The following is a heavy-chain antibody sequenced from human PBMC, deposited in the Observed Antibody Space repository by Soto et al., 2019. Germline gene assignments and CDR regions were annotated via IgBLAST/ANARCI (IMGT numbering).Heavy chain of an antibody. D-gene: IGHD6-19*01. V-gene: IGHV3-7*04. CDR2: IKQDGSQN. CDR3: ARGPGCVFNL. Sequence: GGSLRLSCAASGFTFNTYWMTWVRQAPRKGLEWVAIIKQDGSQNYYADSVKGRFSISRDNAKNSLYLQLSSLRVEDTAVYYCARGPGCVFNLWGRGTLVTVSS. CDR1: GFTFNTYW. J-gene: IGHJ2*01.